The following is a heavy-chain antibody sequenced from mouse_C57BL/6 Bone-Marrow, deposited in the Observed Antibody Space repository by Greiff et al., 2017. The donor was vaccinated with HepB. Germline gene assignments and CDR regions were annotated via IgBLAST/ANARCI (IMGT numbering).Heavy chain of an antibody. CDR3: ARHYSNYVSAMDY. Sequence: QVQLQQSGAELVKPGASVKLSCKASGYTFTSYWMHWVKQRPGQGLEWIGMIHPNSGSTNYNEKFKSKATLTVDKSSSTAYMQLSSLTSEDSAVYYSARHYSNYVSAMDYWGQGASVTVAT. J-gene: IGHJ4*01. V-gene: IGHV1-64*01. D-gene: IGHD2-5*01. CDR2: IHPNSGST. CDR1: GYTFTSYW.